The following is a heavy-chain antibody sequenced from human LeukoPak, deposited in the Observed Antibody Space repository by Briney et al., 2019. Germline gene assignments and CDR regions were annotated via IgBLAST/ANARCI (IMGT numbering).Heavy chain of an antibody. CDR2: ISYDGSNK. D-gene: IGHD2-2*02. CDR3: ARDKGGVVVPAAILSV. Sequence: GRSLRLSCAASGFTFSSYAMHWVRQAPGKGLEWVAVISYDGSNKYYADSMKGRFTISRDNSKNTLYLQMNSLRAEDTAVYYCARDKGGVVVPAAILSVWGQGTTVTVSS. CDR1: GFTFSSYA. J-gene: IGHJ6*02. V-gene: IGHV3-30-3*01.